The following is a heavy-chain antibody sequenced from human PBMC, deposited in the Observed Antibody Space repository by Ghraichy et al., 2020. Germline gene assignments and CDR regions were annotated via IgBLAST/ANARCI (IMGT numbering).Heavy chain of an antibody. J-gene: IGHJ5*02. CDR2: ISAYNGNT. D-gene: IGHD6-13*01. CDR3: ARDGVGIAAAGHNWFDP. Sequence: ASVKVSCKASGYTFTSYGISWVRQAPGQGLEWMGWISAYNGNTNYAQKLQGRVTMTTDTSTSTAYMELRSLRSDDTAVYYCARDGVGIAAAGHNWFDPWGQGTLVTVSS. CDR1: GYTFTSYG. V-gene: IGHV1-18*04.